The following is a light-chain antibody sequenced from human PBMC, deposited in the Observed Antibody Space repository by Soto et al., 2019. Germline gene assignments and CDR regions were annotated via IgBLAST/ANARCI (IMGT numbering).Light chain of an antibody. CDR3: QQSHITQYS. Sequence: DIQMTQSPSSLSASVGDRVTITCRASQSINRDLHWYQQRPGEAPNLLISRASILQSGVPSRFSVSGSLTDFTLIISSLQRKDFATYYCQQSHITQYSIGQGTTVEIK. CDR2: RAS. J-gene: IGKJ2*03. V-gene: IGKV1-39*01. CDR1: QSINRD.